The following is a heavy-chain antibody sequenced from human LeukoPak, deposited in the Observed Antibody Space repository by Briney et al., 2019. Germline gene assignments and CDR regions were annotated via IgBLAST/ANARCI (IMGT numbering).Heavy chain of an antibody. CDR2: INPNSGGT. CDR1: GFTFTYYY. CDR3: ARGLDALYYYFMDV. J-gene: IGHJ6*03. Sequence: ASVKVSCKASGFTFTYYYMHWVRQAPGEGLEWMGWINPNSGGTNYAQNFRGRVIMTRDTSINTAYMELSRLRSDDTAVYYCARGLDALYYYFMDVWGKGTPVTASS. V-gene: IGHV1-2*02.